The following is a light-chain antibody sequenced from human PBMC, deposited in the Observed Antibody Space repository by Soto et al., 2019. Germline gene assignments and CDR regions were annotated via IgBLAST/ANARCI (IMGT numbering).Light chain of an antibody. Sequence: QSVLAQPASVSGSLGQSITISCTGTTSDVGGYDSVSWYQHHPDKAPKLIIFEVSNRPSGVSNRFSGSKSGNTASLTISGLQAEDEADYYCSSYRGSTTLVVFGGGTQLTVL. CDR2: EVS. J-gene: IGLJ2*01. CDR3: SSYRGSTTLVV. CDR1: TSDVGGYDS. V-gene: IGLV2-14*01.